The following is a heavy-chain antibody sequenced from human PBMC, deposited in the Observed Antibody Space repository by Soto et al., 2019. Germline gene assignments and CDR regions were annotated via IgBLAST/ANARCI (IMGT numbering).Heavy chain of an antibody. V-gene: IGHV1-18*01. J-gene: IGHJ6*02. CDR3: ARLNGDDYYYYGMDV. D-gene: IGHD4-17*01. CDR1: GYTFTSYG. CDR2: ISVYNGNT. Sequence: ASVKVSCKASGYTFTSYGISWVRQAPGQGLEWMGWISVYNGNTNYAQKLQGRVTMTTDTSTSTAYMELRSLRSDDTAVYYCARLNGDDYYYYGMDVWGQGTTVTVSS.